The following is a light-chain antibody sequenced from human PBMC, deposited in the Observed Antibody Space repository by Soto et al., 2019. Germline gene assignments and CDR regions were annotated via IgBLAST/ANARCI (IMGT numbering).Light chain of an antibody. CDR2: GAS. V-gene: IGKV3-20*01. J-gene: IGKJ1*01. CDR3: QQFAASPRT. CDR1: QSIATSQ. Sequence: EIVLTQSPGTLSLSPGERATLFCRASQSIATSQLAWYQQKPGQAPRLLIGASTRATGIPDRFSDSGSWTDFTLTISRLEPEDFAVYYCQQFAASPRTFGQGTTVEIK.